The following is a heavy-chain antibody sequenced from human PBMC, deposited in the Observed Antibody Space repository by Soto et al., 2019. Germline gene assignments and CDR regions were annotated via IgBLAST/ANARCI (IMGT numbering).Heavy chain of an antibody. V-gene: IGHV1-58*01. Sequence: SGKVSCKASGFTFTSSAVQGVRQARGQRLEWIGWIVVGSGNTNYAQKFQERVTITRDMSTSTAYMELNSLGVDDTAIYYCVTASPTVAPGGMFLHYYYGMDVWGQGTTVTVSS. CDR1: GFTFTSSA. J-gene: IGHJ6*02. CDR2: IVVGSGNT. D-gene: IGHD3-10*02. CDR3: VTASPTVAPGGMFLHYYYGMDV.